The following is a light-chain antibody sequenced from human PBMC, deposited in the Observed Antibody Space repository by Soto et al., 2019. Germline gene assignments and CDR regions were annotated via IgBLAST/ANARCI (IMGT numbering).Light chain of an antibody. J-gene: IGLJ2*01. V-gene: IGLV4-69*01. CDR1: SGHSSYA. CDR2: LNSDGSH. Sequence: QAVVTQSPSASASLGASVKLTCTLSSGHSSYAIAWHQQQPEKGPRYLMKLNSDGSHSKGDGIPDRFSGSSSGAERYLTISNLQSEDEAVYYCQTWGTGEVFGGGTKLTVL. CDR3: QTWGTGEV.